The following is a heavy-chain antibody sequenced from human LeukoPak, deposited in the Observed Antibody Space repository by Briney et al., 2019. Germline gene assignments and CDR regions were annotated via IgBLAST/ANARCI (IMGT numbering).Heavy chain of an antibody. V-gene: IGHV5-10-1*01. D-gene: IGHD6-19*01. CDR3: ARPPHSSGWSGDAFDI. CDR2: IDPSDSYT. CDR1: GYGLTSYW. J-gene: IGHJ3*02. Sequence: GESLKISCKGSGYGLTSYWISWVRQMPGKGLEWMGRIDPSDSYTNYSPSFQCHVTISADKSISTAYLQWSSLKASDTAMYYCARPPHSSGWSGDAFDIWGQGTMVTVSS.